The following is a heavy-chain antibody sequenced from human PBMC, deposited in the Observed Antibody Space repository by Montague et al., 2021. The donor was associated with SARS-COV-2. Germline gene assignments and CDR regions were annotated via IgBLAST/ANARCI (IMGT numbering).Heavy chain of an antibody. D-gene: IGHD6-13*01. V-gene: IGHV3-43*01. CDR2: ISWDGTTT. CDR3: AQGIGDSRSFLEF. CDR1: GFKFDDYT. J-gene: IGHJ4*02. Sequence: SLRLSCAASGFKFDDYTMHWVRQVPGKGLQWVSLISWDGTTTHYAESVEGRFTIPRDNSISSLYLQMSSLRNDDTGLYYCAQGIGDSRSFLEFWGQGTLLTVSS.